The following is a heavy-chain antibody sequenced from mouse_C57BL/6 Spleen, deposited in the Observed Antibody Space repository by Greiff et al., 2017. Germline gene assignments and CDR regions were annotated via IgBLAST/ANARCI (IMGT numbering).Heavy chain of an antibody. CDR3: TKNNGRSDGDYAMDY. CDR2: IDPETGGT. CDR1: GYTFTDYE. D-gene: IGHD1-1*01. J-gene: IGHJ4*01. Sequence: QVQLKESGAELVRPGASVTLSCKASGYTFTDYEMHWVKQTPVHGLEWIGAIDPETGGTAYNQKFKGKVILTADKSTSTAYLELRRLTSEDSDVYNCTKNNGRSDGDYAMDYWGQGTSVTVSS. V-gene: IGHV1-15*01.